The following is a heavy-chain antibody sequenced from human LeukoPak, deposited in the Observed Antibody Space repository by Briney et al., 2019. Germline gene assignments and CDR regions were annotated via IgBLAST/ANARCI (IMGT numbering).Heavy chain of an antibody. CDR1: GYTFTGYY. D-gene: IGHD2-2*01. J-gene: IGHJ4*02. Sequence: ASVKVSCKASGYTFTGYYIHRVRQAPGQGLDWMGWINPNNGGTKYAQGFQGRVTMTRATSISTAYMELTNLKSDDTAVYYCARGDLAFVPAADRYGYYLWGQGTLVTVSS. V-gene: IGHV1-2*02. CDR3: ARGDLAFVPAADRYGYYL. CDR2: INPNNGGT.